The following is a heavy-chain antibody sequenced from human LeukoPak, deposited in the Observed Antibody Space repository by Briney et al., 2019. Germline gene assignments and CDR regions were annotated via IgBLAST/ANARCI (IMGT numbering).Heavy chain of an antibody. D-gene: IGHD1-1*01. CDR3: ATNLPSRNDGWPLFDS. CDR1: GFTFSDYY. J-gene: IGHJ4*02. V-gene: IGHV3-11*01. CDR2: IGNSGDTI. Sequence: GGSLRLSCVASGFTFSDYYMSWIRQSPEQGLEWLSYIGNSGDTIYYADSVKGRFTISRDNAKNSLYLQMDSLRAEDTALYYCATNLPSRNDGWPLFDSWGQGTLVTVS.